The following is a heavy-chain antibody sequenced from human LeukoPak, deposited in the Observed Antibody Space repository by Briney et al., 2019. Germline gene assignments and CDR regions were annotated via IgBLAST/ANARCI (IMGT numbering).Heavy chain of an antibody. CDR3: ARDGGSGSYYFDY. V-gene: IGHV3-21*01. D-gene: IGHD3-10*01. CDR2: ISSSSSYI. CDR1: GFTFSSCS. J-gene: IGHJ4*02. Sequence: GGSLRLSCAASGFTFSSCSMNWVRQAPGKGLEWVSSISSSSSYIYYADSVKGRFTISRDNAKNSLYLQMNSLRAEDTAVYYCARDGGSGSYYFDYWGQGTLVTVSS.